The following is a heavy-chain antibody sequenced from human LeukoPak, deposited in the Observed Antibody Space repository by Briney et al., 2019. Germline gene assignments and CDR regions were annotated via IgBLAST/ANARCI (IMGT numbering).Heavy chain of an antibody. CDR3: ARDLQTTVTRGSYYFDY. CDR1: GYTFTGYY. Sequence: ASVKVSCKASGYTFTGYYMHWVRQAPGQGLEWMGWINPNSGGTNYAQKFQGRVTMTRDTSISTAYMELSRLRSDDTAVYYCARDLQTTVTRGSYYFDYWGQGTLVTVSS. J-gene: IGHJ4*02. D-gene: IGHD4-17*01. V-gene: IGHV1-2*02. CDR2: INPNSGGT.